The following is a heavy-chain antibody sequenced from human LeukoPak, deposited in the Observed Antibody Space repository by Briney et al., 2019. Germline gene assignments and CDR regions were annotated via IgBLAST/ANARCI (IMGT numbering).Heavy chain of an antibody. D-gene: IGHD3-22*01. CDR1: GYTFTGYY. Sequence: GASVRVSCKASGYTFTGYYMHWVRQAPGQGLEWMGCINPNSGGTNYAQKFQGRVTMTRDTSISTAYMELSRLRSDDTAVYYCARAAGYYDSSGYRRANWFDPWGQGTLVTVSS. V-gene: IGHV1-2*02. CDR2: INPNSGGT. J-gene: IGHJ5*02. CDR3: ARAAGYYDSSGYRRANWFDP.